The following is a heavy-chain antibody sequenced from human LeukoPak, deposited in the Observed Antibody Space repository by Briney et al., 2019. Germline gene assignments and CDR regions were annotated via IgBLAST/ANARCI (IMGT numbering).Heavy chain of an antibody. Sequence: GGSLRLSCGASGFSFTTYWMAWVRQAPGKGLEWVANIKQDGTEKYYVDSVKGRFTISRDYARNSLYLQLNSLRAEDTAVYYCARLSEMFRGPQVIYYFDYWGQGTLVTVSS. CDR2: IKQDGTEK. CDR1: GFSFTTYW. V-gene: IGHV3-7*01. CDR3: ARLSEMFRGPQVIYYFDY. J-gene: IGHJ4*02. D-gene: IGHD3-10*01.